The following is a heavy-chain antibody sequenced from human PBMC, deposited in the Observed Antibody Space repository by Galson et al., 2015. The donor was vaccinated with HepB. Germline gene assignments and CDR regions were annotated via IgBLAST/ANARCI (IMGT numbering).Heavy chain of an antibody. D-gene: IGHD2-2*01. V-gene: IGHV3-23*01. Sequence: SLRLSCAASGFRFSSYAMSWVRQAPGKGLEWVSDINTGFIHTYYSDAVKGRFTISRDNSKNILYLQMSSLRAEDTAVYYCGKGTCTSTNCYVDHWGPGTLVTVSS. J-gene: IGHJ4*02. CDR3: GKGTCTSTNCYVDH. CDR2: INTGFIHT. CDR1: GFRFSSYA.